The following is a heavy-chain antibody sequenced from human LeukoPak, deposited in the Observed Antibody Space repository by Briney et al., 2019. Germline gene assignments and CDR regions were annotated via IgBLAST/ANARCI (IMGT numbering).Heavy chain of an antibody. CDR3: ARDPKGYYGSGSYDY. CDR2: IIPILGIA. Sequence: SSVKVPCKASGGTFSSYAISWVRQAPGQGLEWMGRIIPILGIANYAQKFQGRVTITADKSTSTAYMELSSLRSEDTAVYYCARDPKGYYGSGSYDYWGQGTLVTVSS. CDR1: GGTFSSYA. D-gene: IGHD3-10*01. J-gene: IGHJ4*02. V-gene: IGHV1-69*04.